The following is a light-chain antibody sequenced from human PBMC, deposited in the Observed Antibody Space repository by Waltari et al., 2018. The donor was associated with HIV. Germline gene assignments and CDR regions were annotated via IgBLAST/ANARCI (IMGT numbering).Light chain of an antibody. CDR1: LSNLRSNF. J-gene: IGLJ3*02. V-gene: IGLV1-51*02. CDR2: EQK. CDR3: GTWYSSVTGGPV. Sequence: QSVLTQPPSVSAAPGPNVTIACSGNLSNLRSNFVSWYRQLPGVAPELLVYEQKKRPSGTPVRFYGVKTGTSGTLGITGVRTGDEDDYYCGTWYSSVTGGPVFGEGTKMTVL.